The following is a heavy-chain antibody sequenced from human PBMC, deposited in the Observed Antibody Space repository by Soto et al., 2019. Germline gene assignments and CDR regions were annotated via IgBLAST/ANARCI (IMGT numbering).Heavy chain of an antibody. J-gene: IGHJ4*02. Sequence: QLQLQESGSGLVKPSQTLSLTCAVSGGSISSGGYSWSWIRQPPGKGLEWIGYIYHSGSTYYNPSLKSRITISTDRSKNQLSLKLSSVTAADTAVYYWARGMTTVTTLDYWGQGTLVTVSS. CDR3: ARGMTTVTTLDY. CDR2: IYHSGST. V-gene: IGHV4-30-2*01. D-gene: IGHD4-4*01. CDR1: GGSISSGGYS.